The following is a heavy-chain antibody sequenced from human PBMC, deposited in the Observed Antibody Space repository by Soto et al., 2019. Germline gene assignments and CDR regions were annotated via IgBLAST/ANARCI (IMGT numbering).Heavy chain of an antibody. CDR1: GFMFRTYG. D-gene: IGHD5-18*01. CDR2: ISYDGSRK. V-gene: IGHV3-30*18. Sequence: QVQLVESGGGVVQPGRSLRLSCAASGFMFRTYGMHWVRQAPGKGLEWVAVISYDGSRKYYGDSVKGRFTVSRDNSKSTLSLQMNSLRPEDTAMYYSAKGYVDTAMAMAFDYLGQSTLFTVSS. CDR3: AKGYVDTAMAMAFDY. J-gene: IGHJ4*02.